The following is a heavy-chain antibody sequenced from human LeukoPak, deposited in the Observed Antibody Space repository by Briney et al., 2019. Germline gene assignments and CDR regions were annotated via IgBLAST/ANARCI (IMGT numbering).Heavy chain of an antibody. CDR3: ARADFWSGYAIDY. CDR1: GYTFTSYD. J-gene: IGHJ4*02. D-gene: IGHD3-3*01. V-gene: IGHV1-8*01. CDR2: MNPNSGNT. Sequence: ASVKVSCKASGYTFTSYDINWLRQATGQGLEWMGWMNPNSGNTGYAQKFQGRVTMTRNTSISTAYMELSSLRSEDTAVYYCARADFWSGYAIDYWGQGTLVTVSS.